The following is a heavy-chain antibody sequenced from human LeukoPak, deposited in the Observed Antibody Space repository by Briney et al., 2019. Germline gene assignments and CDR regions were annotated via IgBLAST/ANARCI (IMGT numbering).Heavy chain of an antibody. D-gene: IGHD3-22*01. V-gene: IGHV4-34*01. CDR2: INHSGCT. CDR3: ARHATPSSGYYY. J-gene: IGHJ4*02. CDR1: GGSFSGYY. Sequence: PSETLSLTCAVYGGSFSGYYWSWIRQPPGKGLEWIGEINHSGCTNYNRSLKSRVTISVDTSKNQFSLKLSSVTAADTAVYYCARHATPSSGYYYWGQGTLVTVSS.